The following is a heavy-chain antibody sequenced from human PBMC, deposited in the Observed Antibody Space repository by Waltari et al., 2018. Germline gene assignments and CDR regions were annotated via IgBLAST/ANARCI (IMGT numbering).Heavy chain of an antibody. J-gene: IGHJ4*02. V-gene: IGHV3-21*01. D-gene: IGHD5-12*01. CDR2: ISSSSSYI. CDR3: ARTYSGYFYYFDY. CDR1: GFTFSSYS. Sequence: EVQLVESGGGLVKPGGSLRLSCAASGFTFSSYSMNWVRQAPGKGLEWVSSISSSSSYIYYADVVKGRFTIARDNAKNSLYLQMNSLRAEDTAVYYCARTYSGYFYYFDYWGQGTLVTVSS.